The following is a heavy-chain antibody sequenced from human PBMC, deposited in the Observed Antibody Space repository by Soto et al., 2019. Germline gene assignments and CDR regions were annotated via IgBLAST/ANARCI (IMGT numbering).Heavy chain of an antibody. Sequence: GGSLRLSCAASGFTFSSYSMNWVRQAPGKGLEWVSSISSSSSYIYYAESVKGRFTISRDNAKNSLYLQMNSLRAEDTAVYYCARDQPGYSYGYGLGYWGQGTLVTVSS. CDR1: GFTFSSYS. CDR3: ARDQPGYSYGYGLGY. CDR2: ISSSSSYI. J-gene: IGHJ4*02. D-gene: IGHD5-18*01. V-gene: IGHV3-21*01.